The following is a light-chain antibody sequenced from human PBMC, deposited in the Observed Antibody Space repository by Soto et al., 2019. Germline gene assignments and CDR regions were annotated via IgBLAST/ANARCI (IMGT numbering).Light chain of an antibody. V-gene: IGKV3-20*01. CDR2: CAS. J-gene: IGKJ5*01. CDR3: HQYGSSPPS. Sequence: EILLTQSPATLSLSPGERATLSFMAAQSVGSLLAWYQHKTVHAPLLLIYCASNRSTGIPDIFSGSGCGTAFTLPIIRLQHEEFVAYYCHQYGSSPPSFGQGTRLEI. CDR1: QSVGSL.